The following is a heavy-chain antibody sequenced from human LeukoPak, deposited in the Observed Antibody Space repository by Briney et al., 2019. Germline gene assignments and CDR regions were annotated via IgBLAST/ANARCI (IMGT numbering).Heavy chain of an antibody. CDR3: ATYGLGTYHLED. D-gene: IGHD3-10*01. CDR1: GVTFSSYW. Sequence: SGGSLTLSCAASGVTFSSYWMHWVRQAPGKGLVWVSRINNDGSSAYYADSVKGRYTISRDNAKNKLYLQMDSLRAEDTAVYYCATYGLGTYHLEDWGQGTLVTVSS. CDR2: INNDGSSA. J-gene: IGHJ4*02. V-gene: IGHV3-74*01.